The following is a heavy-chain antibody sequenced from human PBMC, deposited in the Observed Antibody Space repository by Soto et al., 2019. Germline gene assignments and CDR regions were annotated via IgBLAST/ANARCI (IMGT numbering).Heavy chain of an antibody. CDR2: INPNSGGT. CDR1: GYTFTGYY. J-gene: IGHJ5*02. D-gene: IGHD3-3*01. CDR3: ARDAGSSITIFGVVKQDNWFDP. Sequence: ASVKVSCKASGYTFTGYYMHWVRQAPGQGLEWMGWINPNSGGTNYAQKFQGWVTMTRDTSISTAYMVLSRLRSDDTAVYYCARDAGSSITIFGVVKQDNWFDPWGQGTLVTVSS. V-gene: IGHV1-2*04.